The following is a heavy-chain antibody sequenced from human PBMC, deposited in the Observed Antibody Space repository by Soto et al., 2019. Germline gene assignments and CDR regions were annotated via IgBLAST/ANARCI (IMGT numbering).Heavy chain of an antibody. Sequence: ASETLSLTCAVYGGSFSGYYWSWIRQPPGKGLEWIGEINHSGSTNYNPSLKSRVTISVDTSMNQFSLKLSSVTAADTAVYYCASSSSWYFDYWGQGTLVTVSS. CDR3: ASSSSWYFDY. V-gene: IGHV4-34*01. CDR1: GGSFSGYY. J-gene: IGHJ4*02. CDR2: INHSGST. D-gene: IGHD6-13*01.